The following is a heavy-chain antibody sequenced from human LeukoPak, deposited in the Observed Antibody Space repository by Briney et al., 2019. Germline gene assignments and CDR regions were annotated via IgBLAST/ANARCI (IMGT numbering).Heavy chain of an antibody. V-gene: IGHV4-59*01. D-gene: IGHD5-18*01. J-gene: IGHJ4*02. CDR3: ARAGRVGYSYGAPFDY. Sequence: ASETLSLTCTVSGGSISSYYWSWIRQPPGKGLEWIGYIYYSGSTNYNPSLKSRVTISVDTSKNQFSLKLSSVIAADTAVYYCARAGRVGYSYGAPFDYWGQGTLVTVSS. CDR2: IYYSGST. CDR1: GGSISSYY.